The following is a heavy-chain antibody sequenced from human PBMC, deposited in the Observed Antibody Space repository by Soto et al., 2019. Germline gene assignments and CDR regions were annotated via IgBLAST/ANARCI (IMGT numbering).Heavy chain of an antibody. CDR2: ISSSSSTI. J-gene: IGHJ3*02. Sequence: GGSLRLSCAASGFTFSSYSMNWVRQAPGKGLEWVSYISSSSSTIYYADSVKGRFTISRDNAKNSLYLQMNSLRDEDTAVYYCATASYDYVWGSYRLGDAFDIWGQGTMVTVSS. D-gene: IGHD3-16*02. CDR1: GFTFSSYS. CDR3: ATASYDYVWGSYRLGDAFDI. V-gene: IGHV3-48*02.